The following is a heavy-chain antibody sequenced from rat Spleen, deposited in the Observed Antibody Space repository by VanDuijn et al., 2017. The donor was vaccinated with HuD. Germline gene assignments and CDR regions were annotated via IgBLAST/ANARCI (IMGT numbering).Heavy chain of an antibody. CDR2: ISSDGGRN. V-gene: IGHV5-25*01. D-gene: IGHD1-7*01. Sequence: EVQLVESGGGLVQPGRSMKLSCVASGFTFSNCDMAWVRQAPKKGLEWVAYISSDGGRNFYRDSVKGRFTISRDNAKSTLSLQMDSLRSEDTATYYCARLWVFDSWGQGVMVTVSS. CDR1: GFTFSNCD. J-gene: IGHJ2*01. CDR3: ARLWVFDS.